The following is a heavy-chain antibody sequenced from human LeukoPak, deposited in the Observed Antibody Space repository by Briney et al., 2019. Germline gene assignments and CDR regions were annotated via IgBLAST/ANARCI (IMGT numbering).Heavy chain of an antibody. J-gene: IGHJ4*02. CDR3: ARRTTGDDY. CDR2: ISSSGLTM. Sequence: GGSLRLSCAASGFTFSNYEMNWVRQAPGRGLEWVSYISSSGLTMYYADSVKGRFTISRDNAKNSLYLQMDSLRAEDTGVYYCARRTTGDDYWGQGTLVTVSS. V-gene: IGHV3-48*03. CDR1: GFTFSNYE. D-gene: IGHD4-17*01.